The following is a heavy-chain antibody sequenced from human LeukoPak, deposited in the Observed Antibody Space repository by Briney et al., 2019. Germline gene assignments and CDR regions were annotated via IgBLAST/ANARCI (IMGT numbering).Heavy chain of an antibody. V-gene: IGHV4-61*08. D-gene: IGHD5-12*01. CDR3: AREYSAFDY. CDR1: GDPITTSSDY. Sequence: SGTLSLTCTVSGDPITTSSDYKWTWLRQPPRKGLEWIGYIYYSGSTNYNPSLQSRVTISVDTSNNQFSLKLTSVTAADPAVYYCAREYSAFDYWGQGTLVTVSS. J-gene: IGHJ4*02. CDR2: IYYSGST.